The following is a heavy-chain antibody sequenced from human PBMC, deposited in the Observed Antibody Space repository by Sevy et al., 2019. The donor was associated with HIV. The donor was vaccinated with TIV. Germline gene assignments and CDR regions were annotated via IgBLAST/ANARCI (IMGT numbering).Heavy chain of an antibody. CDR2: ISYDGSNK. D-gene: IGHD3-10*01. CDR1: GFTFSSYA. J-gene: IGHJ6*02. V-gene: IGHV3-30*04. Sequence: GGSLRLSCAASGFTFSSYAMHWVRQAPGKGLEWVAVISYDGSNKYYADSVKGRFTISRDNSKNTLYLQMNSLRAEDTAVYYCARVGAPYSNDYYYGMDVWGQGTTVTVSS. CDR3: ARVGAPYSNDYYYGMDV.